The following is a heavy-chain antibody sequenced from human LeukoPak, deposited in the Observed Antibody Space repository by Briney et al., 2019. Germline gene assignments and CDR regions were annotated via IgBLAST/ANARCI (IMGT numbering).Heavy chain of an antibody. CDR3: AREHVGVVVVVAAWFDP. D-gene: IGHD2-15*01. J-gene: IGHJ5*02. Sequence: GGSLRLSCAASGFTFSSYAMSWVRQAPGKGLEWVSAISGSGGSTYYADSVKGRFTISRDNAKNSLYLQMNSLRAEDTAVYYCAREHVGVVVVVAAWFDPWGQGTLVTVSS. CDR1: GFTFSSYA. CDR2: ISGSGGST. V-gene: IGHV3-23*01.